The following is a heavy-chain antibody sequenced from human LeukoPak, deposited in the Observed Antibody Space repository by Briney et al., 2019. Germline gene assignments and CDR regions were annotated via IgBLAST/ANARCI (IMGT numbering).Heavy chain of an antibody. CDR3: ARGPGDYGDYQLFFDY. CDR1: GFTFSSYS. CDR2: ISSSGSYI. Sequence: KPGGSLRLSCAASGFTFSSYSMNWVRQAPGKGLEWVSSISSSGSYIYYADSVKGRFTISRDNAKNSLYLQMNSLRAEDTAVYYCARGPGDYGDYQLFFDYWGQGTLVTVSS. J-gene: IGHJ4*02. D-gene: IGHD4-17*01. V-gene: IGHV3-21*01.